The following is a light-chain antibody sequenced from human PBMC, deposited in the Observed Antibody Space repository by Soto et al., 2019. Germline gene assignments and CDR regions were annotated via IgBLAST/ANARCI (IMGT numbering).Light chain of an antibody. J-gene: IGLJ2*01. CDR1: SSDVGGYNY. CDR3: SSYTSSITYVV. V-gene: IGLV2-14*01. CDR2: DVS. Sequence: QSALTQPASVSGSHGQSITISCTGTSSDVGGYNYVSWYQQHPGKAPKLMIYDVSNRPSGVSNRFSGSKSGNTSSLTISGLQAEDEADYYCSSYTSSITYVVFGGGTKRTVL.